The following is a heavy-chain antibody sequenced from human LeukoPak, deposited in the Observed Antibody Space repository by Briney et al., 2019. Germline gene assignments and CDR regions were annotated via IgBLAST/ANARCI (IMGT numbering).Heavy chain of an antibody. CDR3: AGADSSGYYWGY. V-gene: IGHV4-34*01. D-gene: IGHD3-22*01. CDR2: INHSGST. CDR1: GGSFSGYH. J-gene: IGHJ4*02. Sequence: PSETLSLTCAVYGGSFSGYHWSWIRQPPGKGLEWIGEINHSGSTNYNPSLKSRVTISVDTSKNQFSLKLSSVTAADTAVYYRAGADSSGYYWGYWGQGTLVTVSS.